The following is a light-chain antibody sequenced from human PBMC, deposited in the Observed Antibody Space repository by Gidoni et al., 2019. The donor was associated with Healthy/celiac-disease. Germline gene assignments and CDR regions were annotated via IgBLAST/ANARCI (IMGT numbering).Light chain of an antibody. J-gene: IGKJ5*01. Sequence: AIQLTQSPSSLSASVGDRVTITCRASQGISSALAWYQQKPGKAPKLLIYDASSLESGGPSRFSGSGSGTDFTLTISSLQPEDFATYYCQQFNSYPITFGQGTRLEIK. V-gene: IGKV1-13*02. CDR1: QGISSA. CDR2: DAS. CDR3: QQFNSYPIT.